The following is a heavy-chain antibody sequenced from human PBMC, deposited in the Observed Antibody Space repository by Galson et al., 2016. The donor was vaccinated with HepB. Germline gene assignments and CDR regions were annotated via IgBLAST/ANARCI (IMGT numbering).Heavy chain of an antibody. Sequence: SLRLSCAASGFTVGDYAMNWFRQAPGKGLEWVGFVRSKVYDGTTEYAASVRGRFTISRDDSKNIAYLQMNSLKTEDTAMYYCVRDATTGTRAHFDYWGQGTLVTVSS. V-gene: IGHV3-49*03. J-gene: IGHJ4*02. CDR1: GFTVGDYA. CDR3: VRDATTGTRAHFDY. CDR2: VRSKVYDGTT. D-gene: IGHD4-17*01.